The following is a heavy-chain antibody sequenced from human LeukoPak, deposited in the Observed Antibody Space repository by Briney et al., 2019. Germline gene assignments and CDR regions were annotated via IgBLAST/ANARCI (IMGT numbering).Heavy chain of an antibody. J-gene: IGHJ4*02. V-gene: IGHV3-74*01. CDR1: GFTFSSYW. D-gene: IGHD4-23*01. CDR2: INSDGSST. CDR3: ARGWYGGGFDY. Sequence: GGSLRLSCAASGFTFSSYWMHWVRQAPGKGLVWVSRINSDGSSTSYADSVKGRFTISRDNAKNTLYLQMNSLRAEDTAVYYCARGWYGGGFDYWGQGTLVTVSS.